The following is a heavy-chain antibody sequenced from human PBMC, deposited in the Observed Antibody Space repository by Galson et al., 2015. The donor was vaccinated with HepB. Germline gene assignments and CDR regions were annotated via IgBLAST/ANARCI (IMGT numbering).Heavy chain of an antibody. CDR1: GYTFTSYY. CDR3: ARGALRFLEWSHFDY. CDR2: INPSGGST. V-gene: IGHV1-46*01. D-gene: IGHD3-3*01. Sequence: SVKVSCKASGYTFTSYYMHWVRQAPGQGLEWMGIINPSGGSTSYAQKFQGRVTMTRDTSTSTVYMELSSLRSEDTAVYYCARGALRFLEWSHFDYWGQGTLVTVSS. J-gene: IGHJ4*02.